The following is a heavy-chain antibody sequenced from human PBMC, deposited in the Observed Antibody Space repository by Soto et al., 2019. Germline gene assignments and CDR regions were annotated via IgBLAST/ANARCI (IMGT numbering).Heavy chain of an antibody. V-gene: IGHV3-23*01. CDR2: ISGSGGST. D-gene: IGHD6-19*01. CDR3: ANVPPLYSSGWYSGMDV. CDR1: GFTFSSYA. Sequence: GGSLRLSCAASGFTFSSYAMSWVRQAPGKGLEWVSAISGSGGSTYYADSVKGRFTISRDNSKNTLYLQMNSLRAEDTAVYYCANVPPLYSSGWYSGMDVWGQGTTVTVSS. J-gene: IGHJ6*02.